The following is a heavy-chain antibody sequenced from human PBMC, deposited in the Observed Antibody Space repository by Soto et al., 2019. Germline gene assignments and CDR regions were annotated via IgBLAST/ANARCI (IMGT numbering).Heavy chain of an antibody. Sequence: SVKVSCKASGGTFSSYAISWVRQAPGQGLEWMGGIIPIFGTANYAQKFQGRVTITADESTSTAYMELSSLRSEDTAVYYCARPVSGRYCSSTSCYFSFYWFDPWGQGTLVTVSS. CDR3: ARPVSGRYCSSTSCYFSFYWFDP. CDR1: GGTFSSYA. J-gene: IGHJ5*02. D-gene: IGHD2-2*01. CDR2: IIPIFGTA. V-gene: IGHV1-69*13.